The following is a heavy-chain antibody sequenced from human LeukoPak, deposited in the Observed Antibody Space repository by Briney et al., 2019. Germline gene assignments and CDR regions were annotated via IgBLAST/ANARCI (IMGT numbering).Heavy chain of an antibody. Sequence: SETLSLTCTVSGGSISSHYWSWIRQPPGKGLEWLGFIYYSGSTAYNPSLKGRGSISLDSSKSHFSLKLNSVTAADTAVYYCARDTSGWSAAWYFDLWGRGTLVTVSS. V-gene: IGHV4-59*11. D-gene: IGHD6-19*01. CDR1: GGSISSHY. CDR2: IYYSGST. J-gene: IGHJ2*01. CDR3: ARDTSGWSAAWYFDL.